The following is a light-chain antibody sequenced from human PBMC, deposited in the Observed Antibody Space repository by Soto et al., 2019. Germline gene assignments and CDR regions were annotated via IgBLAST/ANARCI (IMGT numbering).Light chain of an antibody. CDR2: KAS. Sequence: DLQMTQSPSTLSASVGDRVTITCRASQSISIWLAWYQQKPGKAPKFLIYKASTLQGGVPSRFSGSGSGTEFSLTINSLQPDDLATYYCQQYNSYPPTFGPGTKVDIK. CDR1: QSISIW. J-gene: IGKJ3*01. CDR3: QQYNSYPPT. V-gene: IGKV1-5*03.